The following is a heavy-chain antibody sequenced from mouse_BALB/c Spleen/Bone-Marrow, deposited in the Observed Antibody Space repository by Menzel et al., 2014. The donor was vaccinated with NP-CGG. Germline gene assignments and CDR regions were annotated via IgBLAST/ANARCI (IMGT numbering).Heavy chain of an antibody. D-gene: IGHD1-1*01. Sequence: QVQLQQSGPGLVQPSQSLSIPCTVSGFSLTSYGVHWVRPSPGKGLEWLGVIWSGGSTDYNAAFISRLSISKDNSKSQVFFKMNSLQANGTAIYYCARYGSILDYWGQGTTLTVSS. J-gene: IGHJ2*01. V-gene: IGHV2-2*02. CDR2: IWSGGST. CDR1: GFSLTSYG. CDR3: ARYGSILDY.